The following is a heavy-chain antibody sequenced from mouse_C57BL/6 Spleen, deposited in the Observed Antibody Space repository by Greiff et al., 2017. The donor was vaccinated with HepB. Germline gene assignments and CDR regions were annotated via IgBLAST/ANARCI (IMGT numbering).Heavy chain of an antibody. CDR1: GFSLSTSGMG. D-gene: IGHD1-1*01. CDR3: ARSGYYGPFAY. CDR2: IYWDDDK. J-gene: IGHJ3*01. V-gene: IGHV8-12*01. Sequence: QVTLKVCGPGILQSSQTLSLTCSFSGFSLSTSGMGVSWIRQPSGKGLEWLAHIYWDDDKRYNPSLKSRLTISKDTSRNQVFLKITSVDTADTATYYCARSGYYGPFAYWGQGTLVTVSA.